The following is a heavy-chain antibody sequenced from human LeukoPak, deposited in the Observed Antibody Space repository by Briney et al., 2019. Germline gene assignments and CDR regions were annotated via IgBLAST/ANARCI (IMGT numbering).Heavy chain of an antibody. CDR2: INPSGGST. V-gene: IGHV1-46*01. D-gene: IGHD6-13*01. J-gene: IGHJ4*02. CDR3: ARDLIAAAGTGDY. CDR1: GYTFSSYY. Sequence: ASVKVSCKASGYTFSSYYMHWVRQAPGQGLEWMGIINPSGGSTTYAQRFQGRVTVTRDMSTTTVYMELSSLSSVTAADTAVYYCARDLIAAAGTGDYWGQGTLVTVSS.